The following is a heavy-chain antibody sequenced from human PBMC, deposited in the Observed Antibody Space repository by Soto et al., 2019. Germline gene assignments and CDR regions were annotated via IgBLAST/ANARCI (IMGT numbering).Heavy chain of an antibody. D-gene: IGHD2-15*01. V-gene: IGHV4-31*03. CDR2: IYYSGST. CDR3: ARADLLDIVVVVAATPPVTFDY. Sequence: SETLSLTCTVSGGSISSGGYYWSWIRQHPGKGLEWIGYIYYSGSTYYNPSLKSRVTISVDTSKNQFSLKLSSVTAADTAVYYCARADLLDIVVVVAATPPVTFDYWGQGTLVTVSS. CDR1: GGSISSGGYY. J-gene: IGHJ4*02.